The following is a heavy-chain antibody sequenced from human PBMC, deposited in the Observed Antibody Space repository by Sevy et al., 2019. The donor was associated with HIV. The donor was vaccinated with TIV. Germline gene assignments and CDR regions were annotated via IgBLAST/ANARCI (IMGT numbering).Heavy chain of an antibody. Sequence: GGSLRLSCAASGFTFSGYAMHWVRQAPGKGLAWVAVISEDGSYQFYADSVKGRLTNPRDKSKNTLYLQMNSLRAEDTAVYYCATDVLGGGFRYGSSPDYWGQGTLVTVSS. CDR2: ISEDGSYQ. D-gene: IGHD5-18*01. J-gene: IGHJ4*02. CDR3: ATDVLGGGFRYGSSPDY. V-gene: IGHV3-30-3*01. CDR1: GFTFSGYA.